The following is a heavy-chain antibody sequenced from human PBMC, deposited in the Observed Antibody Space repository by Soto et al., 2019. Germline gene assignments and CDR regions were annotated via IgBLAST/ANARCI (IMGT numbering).Heavy chain of an antibody. CDR3: ARGIAVAGTAVFDY. V-gene: IGHV3-7*05. Sequence: GGSLRLSCAASGFTFSIYWMSWVRQAPGKGLEWVANINQDGSERYYVDSVKGRFTISGDNSKNSLYLQMNHLRAEDTAVYYCARGIAVAGTAVFDYWGQGTLVTVSS. CDR2: INQDGSER. J-gene: IGHJ4*02. D-gene: IGHD6-19*01. CDR1: GFTFSIYW.